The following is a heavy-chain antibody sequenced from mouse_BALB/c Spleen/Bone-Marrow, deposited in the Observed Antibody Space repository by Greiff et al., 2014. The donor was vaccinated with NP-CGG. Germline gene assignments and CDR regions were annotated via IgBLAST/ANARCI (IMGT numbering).Heavy chain of an antibody. V-gene: IGHV14-3*02. CDR1: GFNIKDTY. CDR2: IDPANGNT. D-gene: IGHD1-1*01. J-gene: IGHJ2*01. CDR3: ARYDDGSSYFDD. Sequence: EVQLQQSGAELVKPGASVKLSCTASGFNIKDTYMHWVKQRPEQGLEWIGRIDPANGNTKYDPKFQGKATITADTSSNTAYLQLSSLTSEDTAVYYCARYDDGSSYFDDWGQGTTLTVSS.